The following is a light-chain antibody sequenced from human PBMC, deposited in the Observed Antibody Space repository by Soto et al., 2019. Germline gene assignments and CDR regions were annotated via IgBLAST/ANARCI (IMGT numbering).Light chain of an antibody. CDR2: GVS. CDR1: QSVSSN. J-gene: IGKJ4*01. V-gene: IGKV3-15*01. CDR3: QQYNNWPPLT. Sequence: EIVMTQSPATLFVSPGERATLSCRASQSVSSNLAWYQQKPGQAPRLLIYGVSTRATGIPARFSGSGSGTEFTLTISSLQSEDFAVYYCQQYNNWPPLTFGGGTKVDIK.